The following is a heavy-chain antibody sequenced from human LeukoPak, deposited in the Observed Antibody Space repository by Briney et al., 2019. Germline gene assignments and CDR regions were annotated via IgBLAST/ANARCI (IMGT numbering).Heavy chain of an antibody. J-gene: IGHJ5*02. CDR2: IYYSGTT. CDR3: ARGHTESADDYGNWFHP. Sequence: PSETLSLTCTVSGGSMRSYYWSWLRQPPGKGLEWIGYIYYSGTTKYNPSLKSRVTISVDTSKNQFSLKLNSLTAADTAVYYCARGHTESADDYGNWFHPRGQGTLVTVSS. D-gene: IGHD5-12*01. V-gene: IGHV4-59*01. CDR1: GGSMRSYY.